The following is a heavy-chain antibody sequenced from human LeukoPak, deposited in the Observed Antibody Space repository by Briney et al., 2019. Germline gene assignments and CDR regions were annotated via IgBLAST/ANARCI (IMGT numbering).Heavy chain of an antibody. V-gene: IGHV4-61*02. Sequence: SSQTLSLTCTVSGGSISSGSYYWSWIRQPAGKGLEWIGRIYTSGSINYNPSLKSRVTISVDTSKNQFSLKLSSVTAADTAVYYCAIAVKGSSSFGYWGQGTLVTVSS. J-gene: IGHJ4*02. CDR2: IYTSGSI. D-gene: IGHD6-6*01. CDR3: AIAVKGSSSFGY. CDR1: GGSISSGSYY.